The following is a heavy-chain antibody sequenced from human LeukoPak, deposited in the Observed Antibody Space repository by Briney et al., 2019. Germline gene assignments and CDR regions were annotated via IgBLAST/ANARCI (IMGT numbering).Heavy chain of an antibody. J-gene: IGHJ4*02. D-gene: IGHD3-10*01. V-gene: IGHV3-74*01. Sequence: GGSLRLSCAASGFTFSNYWMHWVRQVPGRGLVWVSRINNLGTSTNYADSVRGRFTISRDDAKYTLYLQMNSLRAEDTAVYYCARGGGAYYFDYWGRGILVTVSS. CDR2: INNLGTST. CDR3: ARGGGAYYFDY. CDR1: GFTFSNYW.